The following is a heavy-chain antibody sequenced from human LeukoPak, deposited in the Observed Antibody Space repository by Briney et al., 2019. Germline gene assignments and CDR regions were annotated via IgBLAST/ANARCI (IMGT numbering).Heavy chain of an antibody. CDR3: ARDWIGKTSINWFDP. J-gene: IGHJ5*02. CDR1: GFTFSSYA. CDR2: ISYDGSNK. V-gene: IGHV3-30-3*01. D-gene: IGHD2-2*03. Sequence: GGSLRLSCAASGFTFSSYAMHWVRQAPGKGLEWVAVISYDGSNKYYADSVKGRFTISRDNSKNTLYLQMNSLRAGDTAVYYCARDWIGKTSINWFDPWGQGTLVTVSS.